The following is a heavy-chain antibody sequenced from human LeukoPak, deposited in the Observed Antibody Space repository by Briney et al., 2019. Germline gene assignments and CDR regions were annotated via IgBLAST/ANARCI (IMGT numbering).Heavy chain of an antibody. CDR1: GYTFTSYD. D-gene: IGHD2-21*02. CDR2: MNPNSGNT. J-gene: IGHJ4*02. CDR3: ASLARVTYGFDY. V-gene: IGHV1-8*01. Sequence: ASVKVSCKASGYTFTSYDINWVRQATGQGLEWMGWMNPNSGNTGYAQKFQGRVTMTRNTSISTAYMELSSLRSEDTAVYYCASLARVTYGFDYWGQGTLVTVSS.